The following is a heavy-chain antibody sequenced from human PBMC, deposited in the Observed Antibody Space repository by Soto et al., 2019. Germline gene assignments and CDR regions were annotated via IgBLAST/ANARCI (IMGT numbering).Heavy chain of an antibody. CDR1: GYTFTSYG. Sequence: GASVKVSCKASGYTFTSYGISWVRQAPGQGLEWMEWISAYNGNTNYAQKHQGRVTMTTDTSTSTAYMELRSLRSDDTAVYYCAREGSSSTCCYPDCWYYYYGMDVWGQVTTVTVSS. D-gene: IGHD2-2*01. J-gene: IGHJ6*02. V-gene: IGHV1-18*01. CDR3: AREGSSSTCCYPDCWYYYYGMDV. CDR2: ISAYNGNT.